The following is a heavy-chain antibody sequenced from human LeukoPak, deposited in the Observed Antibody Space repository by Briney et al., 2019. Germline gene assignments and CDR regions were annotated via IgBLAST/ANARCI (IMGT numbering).Heavy chain of an antibody. CDR3: AKDTRGFLPTFDP. V-gene: IGHV3-9*01. Sequence: GRSLRLSCAASGFTFDDYAMHWVRQAPGKGLEWVSGISWNSGSIGYADSMKGRFTISRDNAKSSLYLQMNSLRAEDTASYYCAKDTRGFLPTFDPWGQGTLVTVSS. CDR2: ISWNSGSI. CDR1: GFTFDDYA. J-gene: IGHJ5*02. D-gene: IGHD2/OR15-2a*01.